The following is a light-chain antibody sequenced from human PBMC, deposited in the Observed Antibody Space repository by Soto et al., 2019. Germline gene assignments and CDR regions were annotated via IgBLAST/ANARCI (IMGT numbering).Light chain of an antibody. CDR2: EDN. Sequence: NFMLTQPHSVSESPGKTVTISCTRSSGSIASNYVQWYQQRPGSSPTTVIYEDNQRPSGVPDRFSGSIDSSSNSASLSISGLKTEDEADYYCQSDDSNSWVFGGGTQLTVL. J-gene: IGLJ3*02. V-gene: IGLV6-57*01. CDR1: SGSIASNY. CDR3: QSDDSNSWV.